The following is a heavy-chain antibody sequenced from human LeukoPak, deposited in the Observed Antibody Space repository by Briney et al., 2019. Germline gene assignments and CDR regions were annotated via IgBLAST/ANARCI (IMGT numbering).Heavy chain of an antibody. V-gene: IGHV5-51*01. CDR3: ARPRRSSSWSDTFDI. CDR2: IYPGDSDT. Sequence: GESLKISCKGSGYSFTSYWIGWVRQVPGKGLEWMGIIYPGDSDTRYSPSFQGQVTMSADKSISTAYLQWSSLKASDTAMYYCARPRRSSSWSDTFDIWGQGTMVTVSS. CDR1: GYSFTSYW. J-gene: IGHJ3*02. D-gene: IGHD6-13*01.